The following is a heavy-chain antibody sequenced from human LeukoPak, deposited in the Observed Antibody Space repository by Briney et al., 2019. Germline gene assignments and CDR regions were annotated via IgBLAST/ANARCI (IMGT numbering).Heavy chain of an antibody. CDR2: ISCDGSNK. Sequence: GGSLRLSCAASGFTFSSYGMHWVRQAPGKGLEWVAVISCDGSNKYYADSVKGRFTISRDNSKNTLYLQMNSLRAEDTAVYYCAKPKTAYGDYPNSFDYWGQGTLVTVS. CDR1: GFTFSSYG. J-gene: IGHJ4*02. CDR3: AKPKTAYGDYPNSFDY. D-gene: IGHD4-17*01. V-gene: IGHV3-30*18.